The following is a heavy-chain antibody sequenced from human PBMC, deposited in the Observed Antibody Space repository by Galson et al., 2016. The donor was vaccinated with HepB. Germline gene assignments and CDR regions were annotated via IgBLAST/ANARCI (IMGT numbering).Heavy chain of an antibody. CDR2: MSYSGNR. J-gene: IGHJ5*02. D-gene: IGHD3-10*01. V-gene: IGHV4-39*02. CDR3: AIGIITLVQVLRDTWFDP. CDR1: GGSISDTNYY. Sequence: SETLSLTCSVSGGSISDTNYYWGWVRQPPGKGLEWIAIMSYSGNRYYNLSLKSRVTMFADTSKNQFSLRLNSVTAADTGIYFCAIGIITLVQVLRDTWFDPWGQGTCVTVSS.